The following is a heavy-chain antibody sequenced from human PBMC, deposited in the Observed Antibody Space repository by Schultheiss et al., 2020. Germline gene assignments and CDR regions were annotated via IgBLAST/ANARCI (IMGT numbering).Heavy chain of an antibody. CDR1: GGSISRNY. J-gene: IGHJ4*02. V-gene: IGHV4-59*08. CDR3: ASRGYSSGGDYFDY. D-gene: IGHD5-18*01. Sequence: SETLPLTCSVSGGSISRNYWSWIRQHPVKGLQWIGYIYYSGSASYNPSLKSRVTISVDTSKNQFSLKLSSVTAADTAVYYCASRGYSSGGDYFDYWGQGTMVTVSS. CDR2: IYYSGSA.